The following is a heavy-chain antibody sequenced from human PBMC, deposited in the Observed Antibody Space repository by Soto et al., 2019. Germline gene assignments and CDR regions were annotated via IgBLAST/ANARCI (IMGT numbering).Heavy chain of an antibody. J-gene: IGHJ3*02. CDR1: GGSISSGNYY. Sequence: QVQLQESGPGLVKPSQTLSLTCTVSGGSISSGNYYWSWIRQPPGKGLEWIGYIYYSGGTYYNPSLKRRVTISVDTSKNQFSLKRSSVTAADTAVYYCDGYCSGGSCYSGGAFDIWGQGTMVTVSS. D-gene: IGHD2-15*01. V-gene: IGHV4-30-4*01. CDR2: IYYSGGT. CDR3: DGYCSGGSCYSGGAFDI.